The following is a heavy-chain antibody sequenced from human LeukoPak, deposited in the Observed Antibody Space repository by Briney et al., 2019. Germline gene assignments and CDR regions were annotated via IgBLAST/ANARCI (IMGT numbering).Heavy chain of an antibody. Sequence: SETLSLTCAVYGGSFSCYYWGWIRQPPGRGLDGIGEINQSGSTNYNPSLKSRVPISVDTSKNQFPLKLISVTAADAAVYYCASHYCNSTDCYLGWFDPWGQGTLVTVSS. J-gene: IGHJ5*02. V-gene: IGHV4-34*01. D-gene: IGHD2-2*01. CDR2: INQSGST. CDR3: ASHYCNSTDCYLGWFDP. CDR1: GGSFSCYY.